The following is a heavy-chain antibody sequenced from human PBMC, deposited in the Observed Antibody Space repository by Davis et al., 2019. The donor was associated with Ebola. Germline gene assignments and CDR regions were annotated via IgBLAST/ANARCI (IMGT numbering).Heavy chain of an antibody. CDR2: INHSGST. J-gene: IGHJ4*02. CDR3: ARGLSNSQVDY. CDR1: SGSFSGYY. D-gene: IGHD4-23*01. V-gene: IGHV4-34*01. Sequence: SETLSLTCAVYSGSFSGYYWSWIRQPPGKGLEWIGEINHSGSTNYNPSLKSRVTISVDTSKNQFSLKLSSVTAADTAVYYCARGLSNSQVDYWGQGTLVTVSS.